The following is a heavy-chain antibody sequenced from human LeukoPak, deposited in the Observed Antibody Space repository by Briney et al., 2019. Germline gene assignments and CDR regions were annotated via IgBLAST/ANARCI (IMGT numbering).Heavy chain of an antibody. CDR1: GFSFRHYA. J-gene: IGHJ4*02. CDR3: ARTRASSGGENY. V-gene: IGHV3-23*01. CDR2: IRAAGDTT. D-gene: IGHD3-10*01. Sequence: GGSLRLSCAASGFSFRHYAMSWVRQAPGKGLEWVSAIRAAGDTTYYADSVKGRFTISRDNAKNSLYLQMNSLRAEDTAVYYCARTRASSGGENYWGQGTLVTVSS.